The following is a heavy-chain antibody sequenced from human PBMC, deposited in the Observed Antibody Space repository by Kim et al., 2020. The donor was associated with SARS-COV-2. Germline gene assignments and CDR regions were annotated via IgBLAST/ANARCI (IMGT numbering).Heavy chain of an antibody. CDR3: ARGRYYYDSSGHRLPDY. D-gene: IGHD3-22*01. Sequence: SETLSLTCTVSGGSISSSSYYWGWIRQPPGKGLEWIGSIYYSGSTYYNPSLKSRVTISVDTSKNQFSLKLSSVTAADTAVYYCARGRYYYDSSGHRLPDYWGQGTLVPVSS. J-gene: IGHJ4*02. V-gene: IGHV4-39*07. CDR2: IYYSGST. CDR1: GGSISSSSYY.